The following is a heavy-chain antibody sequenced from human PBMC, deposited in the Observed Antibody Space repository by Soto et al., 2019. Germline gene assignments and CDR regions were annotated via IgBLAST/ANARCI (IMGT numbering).Heavy chain of an antibody. CDR3: ARDRGTYDFWSGYSY. CDR1: GGTFSSYA. Sequence: GASVKVSCKASGGTFSSYAISWVRQAPGQGLEWMGGIIPIFGTANYAQKFQGRVTITADESTSTAYMELSSLRSEDTAVYYCARDRGTYDFWSGYSYWGQGTLVTVSS. V-gene: IGHV1-69*13. D-gene: IGHD3-3*01. CDR2: IIPIFGTA. J-gene: IGHJ4*02.